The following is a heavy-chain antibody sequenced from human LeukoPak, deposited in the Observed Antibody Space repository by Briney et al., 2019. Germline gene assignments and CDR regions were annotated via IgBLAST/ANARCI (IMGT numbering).Heavy chain of an antibody. V-gene: IGHV3-7*01. Sequence: GGSLRLSCAASGFTFSSYWMSWVRQAPGTGLEWVSNIKQDGSEKYYVDSVKGRFTISRDNAKNSLYLQMNSLRAEDTAVYYCARVYYDSSGNYWGQGTLVTVSS. CDR2: IKQDGSEK. CDR1: GFTFSSYW. D-gene: IGHD3-22*01. CDR3: ARVYYDSSGNY. J-gene: IGHJ4*02.